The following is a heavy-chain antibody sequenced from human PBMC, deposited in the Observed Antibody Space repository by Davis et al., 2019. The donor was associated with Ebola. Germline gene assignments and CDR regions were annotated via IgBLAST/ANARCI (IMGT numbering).Heavy chain of an antibody. CDR2: INEDGSER. D-gene: IGHD6-6*01. V-gene: IGHV3-7*01. Sequence: GGSLRLSCSTSGFMFTNYWMSWVRQAPGKGLKWVANINEDGSERHYVDSVKGRFTISRDNSKNSLYLQMNSLRADDTAVYYCAKDFSNSRQLDYWGQGTLVTVS. J-gene: IGHJ4*02. CDR3: AKDFSNSRQLDY. CDR1: GFMFTNYW.